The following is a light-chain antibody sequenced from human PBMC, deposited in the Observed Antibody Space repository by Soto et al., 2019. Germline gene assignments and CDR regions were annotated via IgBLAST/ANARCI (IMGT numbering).Light chain of an antibody. CDR1: SSDVGGYNY. Sequence: QSVLTQPASASGPPGQSITISCTGTSSDVGGYNYVSRYQQHPGKAPKLMIYEVSNRPSGVSNRFSGSKSGNTASLTISGLQAEDEADYYCSSYTSSSTYVFGTGTKVTVL. CDR3: SSYTSSSTYV. J-gene: IGLJ1*01. CDR2: EVS. V-gene: IGLV2-14*01.